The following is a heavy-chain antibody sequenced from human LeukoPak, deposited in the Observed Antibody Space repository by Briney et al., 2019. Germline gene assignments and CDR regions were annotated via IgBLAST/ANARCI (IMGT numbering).Heavy chain of an antibody. CDR1: GFTFDDYA. V-gene: IGHV3-43*02. D-gene: IGHD6-19*01. CDR2: ISGDGGST. J-gene: IGHJ4*02. Sequence: GGSLRVSCAASGFTFDDYAMHWVRQAPGKGLEWVSLISGDGGSTYYADSVKGRFTISRDNSRNSGYVQMNSLRTDDTALYYLSKVRSDHPPYFDYWGQGTLVTVSS. CDR3: SKVRSDHPPYFDY.